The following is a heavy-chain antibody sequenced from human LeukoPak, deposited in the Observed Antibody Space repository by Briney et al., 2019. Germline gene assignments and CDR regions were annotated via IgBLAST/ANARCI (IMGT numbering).Heavy chain of an antibody. Sequence: GESLKISCKSSGYSFTSYWIGWVRQMPGKGLEWMGIIYPGDSDTRYSPSFQGQVTISADKSISTAYLQWSSLKASDTAMYYCARPETTVTDTFDYWGQGTLVTVSS. V-gene: IGHV5-51*01. D-gene: IGHD4-17*01. CDR3: ARPETTVTDTFDY. CDR1: GYSFTSYW. CDR2: IYPGDSDT. J-gene: IGHJ4*02.